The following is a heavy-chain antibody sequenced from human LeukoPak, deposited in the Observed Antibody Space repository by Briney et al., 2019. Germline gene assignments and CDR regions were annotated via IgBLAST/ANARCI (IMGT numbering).Heavy chain of an antibody. CDR2: MNPNSGNI. J-gene: IGHJ4*02. Sequence: GASVKVSCKASGYTFTNYDVNWVRQATGQGLEWMGWMNPNSGNIGYAQKFQGRVTMTRNTSISTAYMELSSLRSEDTAVYYCARDALRITMVRGAGYWGQGTLVTVSS. CDR3: ARDALRITMVRGAGY. V-gene: IGHV1-8*01. CDR1: GYTFTNYD. D-gene: IGHD3-10*01.